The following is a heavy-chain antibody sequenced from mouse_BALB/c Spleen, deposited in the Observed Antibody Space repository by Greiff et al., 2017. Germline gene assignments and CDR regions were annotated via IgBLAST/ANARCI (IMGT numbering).Heavy chain of an antibody. CDR1: GFTFSSYA. D-gene: IGHD2-2*01. CDR3: ARGGYLY. V-gene: IGHV5-6-5*01. J-gene: IGHJ2*01. CDR2: ISSGGST. Sequence: DVMLVESGGGLVKPGGSLKLSCAASGFTFSSYAMSWVRQTPEKRLEWVASISSGGSTYYPDSVKGRFTISRDNARNILYLQMSSLRSEDTAMYYCARGGYLYWGQGTTLTVSS.